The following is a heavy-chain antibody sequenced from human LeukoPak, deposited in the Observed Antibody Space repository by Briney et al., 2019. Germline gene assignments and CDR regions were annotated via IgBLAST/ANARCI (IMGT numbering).Heavy chain of an antibody. V-gene: IGHV3-21*01. CDR2: ISSSGNYI. Sequence: GGSLRLSCAASEFIVSSNYMNWVRQAPGKGLEWISSISSSGNYIYYADSVKGRFTISRDNAKNSLFLQMNSLRAEDTAVYYCAKRVSSSQYNWFDPWGQGALVSVSS. D-gene: IGHD6-13*01. J-gene: IGHJ5*02. CDR3: AKRVSSSQYNWFDP. CDR1: EFIVSSNY.